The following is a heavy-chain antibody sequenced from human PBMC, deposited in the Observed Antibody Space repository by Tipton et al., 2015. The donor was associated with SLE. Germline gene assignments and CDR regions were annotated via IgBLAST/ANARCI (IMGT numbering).Heavy chain of an antibody. J-gene: IGHJ4*02. CDR1: GGSITTRSYY. Sequence: TLSLTCIVSGGSITTRSYYWGWIRQPPGKGLEWIGSIYYSGSTYYNPSLKSRVTISVDTSTNRLSLQLSSVTAADTALYYCARLISAYDCNFDYWGQGTLVTVSS. CDR3: ARLISAYDCNFDY. V-gene: IGHV4-39*07. D-gene: IGHD5-12*01. CDR2: IYYSGST.